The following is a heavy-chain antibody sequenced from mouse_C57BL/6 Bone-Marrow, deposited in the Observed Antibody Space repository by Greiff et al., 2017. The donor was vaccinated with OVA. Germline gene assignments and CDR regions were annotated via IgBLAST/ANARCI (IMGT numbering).Heavy chain of an antibody. D-gene: IGHD2-2*01. Sequence: EVMLVESEGGLVQPGSSMKLSCTASGFTFSDYYMAWVRQVPEKGLEWVANINYDGSSTYYLDSLKSRFIISRDNAKNILYLQMSSLKSEDTATYYCARDRLWLRRGYWYFDVWGTGTTVTVSS. CDR3: ARDRLWLRRGYWYFDV. J-gene: IGHJ1*03. CDR2: INYDGSST. CDR1: GFTFSDYY. V-gene: IGHV5-16*01.